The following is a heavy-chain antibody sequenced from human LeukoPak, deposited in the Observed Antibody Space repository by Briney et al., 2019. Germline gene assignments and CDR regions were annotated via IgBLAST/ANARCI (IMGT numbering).Heavy chain of an antibody. D-gene: IGHD3-22*01. CDR3: ARDHYYDSSGYPLVDAFDI. J-gene: IGHJ3*02. V-gene: IGHV1-18*01. Sequence: ASVKVSCKASGYTFTSYGISWVRQAPGQGLEWMGWISAYNGNTNYAQKLQGRVTMTTDTSTSRAYMELRSLRSDDTAVYYCARDHYYDSSGYPLVDAFDIWGQGTMVTVSS. CDR2: ISAYNGNT. CDR1: GYTFTSYG.